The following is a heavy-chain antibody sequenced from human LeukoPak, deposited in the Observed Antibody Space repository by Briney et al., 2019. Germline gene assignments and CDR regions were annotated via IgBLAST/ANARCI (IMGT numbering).Heavy chain of an antibody. CDR3: ARGGRTFYYDRSGFPDAFDL. J-gene: IGHJ3*01. CDR1: GYSFNTYY. CDR2: ISAYKGNT. D-gene: IGHD3-22*01. Sequence: ASVKVSCKASGYSFNTYYMNWVRQAPGQGLEWMGWISAYKGNTDYAQKFQGRVTMTTDTSTSTAYLELRSLRSDDTAVYYCARGGRTFYYDRSGFPDAFDLWGQGTMVTVSS. V-gene: IGHV1-18*01.